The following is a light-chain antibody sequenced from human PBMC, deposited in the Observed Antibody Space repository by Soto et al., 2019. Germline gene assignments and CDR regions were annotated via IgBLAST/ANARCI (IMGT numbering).Light chain of an antibody. V-gene: IGLV2-8*01. CDR3: TSYVGSDIWV. CDR1: SSDVGPYKY. CDR2: EVS. Sequence: QSALTQPPSASGSPGQSVTISCTGTSSDVGPYKYVSWYQQYPGKAPKLMIYEVSKRPSGVPDLFSGSKSGNTASLTVSGLQADDEADYYCTSYVGSDIWVFGGGTKLTVL. J-gene: IGLJ3*02.